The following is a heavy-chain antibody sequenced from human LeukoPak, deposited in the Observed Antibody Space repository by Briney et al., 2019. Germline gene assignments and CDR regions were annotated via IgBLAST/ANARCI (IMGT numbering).Heavy chain of an antibody. J-gene: IGHJ4*02. CDR3: AKDGIVVVPAGAFDY. CDR2: ISGSGGST. CDR1: GFTFSSYA. V-gene: IGHV3-23*01. D-gene: IGHD2-2*01. Sequence: PAGSLRLSCAASGFTFSSYAMSWVRQAPGQGLEWVSGISGSGGSTYYADSVKGRFTISRDNSKNTLYLQMSSLRAEDTAVYFCAKDGIVVVPAGAFDYWGQGTLVIVSS.